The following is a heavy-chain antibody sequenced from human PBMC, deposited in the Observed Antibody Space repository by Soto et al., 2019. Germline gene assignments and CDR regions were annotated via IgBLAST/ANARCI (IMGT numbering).Heavy chain of an antibody. CDR2: INPSGGST. J-gene: IGHJ6*02. CDR3: ARDQVIAAAGLHYYYYYGMDV. D-gene: IGHD6-13*01. Sequence: ASVKVSCKASGYTFTSYYMHWVRQAPGQGLEWMGIINPSGGSTSYAQKFQGRVTMTRDTSTSTVYMELSSLRSEDTAVYYCARDQVIAAAGLHYYYYYGMDVWGQGTTVTVSS. CDR1: GYTFTSYY. V-gene: IGHV1-46*01.